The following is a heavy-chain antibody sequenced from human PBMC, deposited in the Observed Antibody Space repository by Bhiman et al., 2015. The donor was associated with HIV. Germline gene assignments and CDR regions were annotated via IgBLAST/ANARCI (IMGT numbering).Heavy chain of an antibody. V-gene: IGHV3-30*04. CDR2: ISYDGRDK. Sequence: QVQLVESGGGLVKPGGSLRLSCAASGFTFSAYALHWVRQAPGKGLEWVAVISYDGRDKDYADSVKGRFTISRDNSKNTLYLQMNSLRTEDTSLYYCARDKESVTMVRGPFDPWGQGTRVTVSS. CDR1: GFTFSAYA. CDR3: ARDKESVTMVRGPFDP. D-gene: IGHD3-10*01. J-gene: IGHJ5*02.